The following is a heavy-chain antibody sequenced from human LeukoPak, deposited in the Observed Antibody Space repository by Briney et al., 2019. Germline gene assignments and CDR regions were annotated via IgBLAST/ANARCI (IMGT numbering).Heavy chain of an antibody. J-gene: IGHJ4*02. D-gene: IGHD6-6*01. CDR2: INPSGGST. V-gene: IGHV1-46*01. Sequence: ASVKVSCKASGYTFTSYYMHWVRQAPGQGLEWMGIINPSGGSTSYAQKFQGRVTMTRDTSTSTVYMELSSLRSEDTAVYYCARDYGGSSSSLRSFDYWGQGTLVTVSS. CDR3: ARDYGGSSSSLRSFDY. CDR1: GYTFTSYY.